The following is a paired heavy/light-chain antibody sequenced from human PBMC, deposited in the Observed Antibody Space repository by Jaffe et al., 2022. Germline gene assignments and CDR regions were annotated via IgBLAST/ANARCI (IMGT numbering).Heavy chain of an antibody. CDR1: GGSFSAYY. CDR2: IKDSRRT. J-gene: IGHJ2*01. CDR3: ARKHATGAPRYWYFDL. V-gene: IGHV4-34*01. D-gene: IGHD7-27*01. Sequence: QVQLQQWGAGLLKPSETLSLTCAVYGGSFSAYYWSWIRQSPGKGLEWIGEIKDSRRTNYNPSLKSRVTISVDASKNQLSLNLTSVTAADTAVYYCARKHATGAPRYWYFDLWGRGTLVTVSS.
Light chain of an antibody. CDR1: SSNIGAAYD. V-gene: IGLV1-40*01. CDR3: QSYDSSLSGYV. CDR2: ANS. J-gene: IGLJ1*01. Sequence: QSVLTQPPSVSGAPGQRVTISCSGSSSNIGAAYDVHWYQQLPGTAPKLLIYANSNPPSGVPDRFSGSKSGTSASLAITGLQAEDEADYYCQSYDSSLSGYVFGTGTKVTVL.